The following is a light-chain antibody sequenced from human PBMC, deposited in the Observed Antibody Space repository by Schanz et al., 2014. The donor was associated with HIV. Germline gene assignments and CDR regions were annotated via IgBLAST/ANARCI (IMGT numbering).Light chain of an antibody. V-gene: IGKV4-1*01. J-gene: IGKJ5*01. CDR3: QQYNNWPSA. CDR2: WAS. CDR1: QSVLYSSNNKNY. Sequence: DIVMTQSPDSLAVSLGERATINCKSSQSVLYSSNNKNYLAWYQQKPGQPPKLLIYWASTREPGVPDRFSGSGSGTNFTLTISSLQAEDVAVYYCQQYNNWPSAFGQGTRLEIK.